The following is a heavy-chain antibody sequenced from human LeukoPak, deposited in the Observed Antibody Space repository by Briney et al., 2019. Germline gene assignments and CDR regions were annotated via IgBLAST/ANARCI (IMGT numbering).Heavy chain of an antibody. J-gene: IGHJ4*02. CDR3: ARQRSSYYFDS. CDR2: ISPSGITT. Sequence: PGGSLRLSCAVSGFTFSDHYVSWIRQAPGKGLGWLSYISPSGITTKYADSVKGRFTVSRDNAKNSVFLQLNNLRVEDTAVYFCARQRSSYYFDSWGQGTLVTVSS. CDR1: GFTFSDHY. V-gene: IGHV3-11*01. D-gene: IGHD6-19*01.